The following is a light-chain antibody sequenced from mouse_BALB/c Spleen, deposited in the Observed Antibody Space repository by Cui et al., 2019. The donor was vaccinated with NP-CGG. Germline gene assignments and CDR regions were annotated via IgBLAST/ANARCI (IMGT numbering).Light chain of an antibody. Sequence: QAVVTQESALTTSPGETVTLTCSPSTGAVTTSNYANWVQEKPDHLFTGLIGGTNNRVPGVLARFSGSLIGDKAALTITGAQTEDEAIYFCALCYSNHWVFGGGTKLTVL. CDR3: ALCYSNHWV. V-gene: IGLV1*01. CDR1: TGAVTTSNY. J-gene: IGLJ1*01. CDR2: GTN.